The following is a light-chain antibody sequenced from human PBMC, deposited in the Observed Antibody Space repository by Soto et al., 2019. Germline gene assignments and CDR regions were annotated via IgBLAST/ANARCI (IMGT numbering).Light chain of an antibody. CDR2: RNN. V-gene: IGLV1-47*01. CDR1: SSNIGSNY. CDR3: AAWDDSLSGPGV. Sequence: QLVLTQPPSASGTPGQRVTISCSGSSSNIGSNYVYWYQQLPGTAPKLLIYRNNQQPSGVPDRFSGSKSGTSASLAISGLRSEDEADYYCAAWDDSLSGPGVFGGGTKLTVL. J-gene: IGLJ3*02.